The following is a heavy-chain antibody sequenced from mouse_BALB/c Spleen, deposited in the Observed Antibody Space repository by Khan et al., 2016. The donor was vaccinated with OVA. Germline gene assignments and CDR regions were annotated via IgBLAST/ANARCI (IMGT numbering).Heavy chain of an antibody. D-gene: IGHD2-14*01. J-gene: IGHJ4*01. CDR3: ARAYYRYDGYYAMDY. CDR2: IWGGGGT. CDR1: GFSLSRYN. V-gene: IGHV2-6-4*01. Sequence: QMQLEESGPGLVAPSQSLSITCTVSGFSLSRYNIHWVRQPPGKGLEWLGLIWGGGGTDYNSTLKYRLSISKDNSKSQVFLKMNSLQTDDTAMYYCARAYYRYDGYYAMDYWGQGTSVTVSS.